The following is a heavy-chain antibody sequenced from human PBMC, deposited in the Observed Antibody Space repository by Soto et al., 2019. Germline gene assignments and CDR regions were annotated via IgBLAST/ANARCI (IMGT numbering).Heavy chain of an antibody. V-gene: IGHV4-59*01. Sequence: SETLSLTCTVSGGSISSYYWSWIRQPPGKGLEWIGYIYYSGSTNYNPSLKSRVTISVDTSKNQFSLKLSSVTAADTAVYYCAGLSGYANGGLDYWGQGTLVTVSS. D-gene: IGHD5-12*01. CDR1: GGSISSYY. CDR2: IYYSGST. J-gene: IGHJ4*02. CDR3: AGLSGYANGGLDY.